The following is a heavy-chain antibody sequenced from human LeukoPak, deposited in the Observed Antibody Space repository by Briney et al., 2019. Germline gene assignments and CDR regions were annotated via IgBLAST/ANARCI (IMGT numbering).Heavy chain of an antibody. D-gene: IGHD6-19*01. CDR2: IYYSGST. Sequence: SETLSLTCTVSGGSISSGSYYWGWIRQPPGKGLEWIGSIYYSGSTYYNPSLKSRVTISVDTSKNQFSLKLSSVTAADTAVYYCARLRIAVAGYFDYWGQGTLVTVSS. CDR3: ARLRIAVAGYFDY. CDR1: GGSISSGSYY. J-gene: IGHJ4*02. V-gene: IGHV4-39*01.